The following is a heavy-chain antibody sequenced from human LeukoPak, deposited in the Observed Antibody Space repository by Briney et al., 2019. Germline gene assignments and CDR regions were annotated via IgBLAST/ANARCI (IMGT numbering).Heavy chain of an antibody. CDR1: GFPFNNYW. CDR3: ARDTRYFDY. Sequence: TGGSLSLSCAASGFPFNNYWMTWVRQAPGKGLEWVGNINLDGSDKYYGDSVKGRFTISRDNAKNSLYLQMNSLRAEDTAVYYCARDTRYFDYWGQGNMVTVSS. J-gene: IGHJ4*02. CDR2: INLDGSDK. V-gene: IGHV3-7*01.